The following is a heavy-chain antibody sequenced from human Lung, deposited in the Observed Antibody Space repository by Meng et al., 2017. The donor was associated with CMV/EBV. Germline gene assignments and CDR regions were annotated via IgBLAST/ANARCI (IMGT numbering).Heavy chain of an antibody. CDR2: ITASGGST. CDR1: EFSFSNYA. CDR3: AKAFSASWYREDEDD. D-gene: IGHD6-13*01. Sequence: ESLKISCAASEFSFSNYAMSWVRQAPGRGLAWVSAITASGGSTYYADSVKGRFTVSRDNSKNTLYLQMNSLRAEDTALYYCAKAFSASWYREDEDDWGQGTLVTVSS. V-gene: IGHV3-23*01. J-gene: IGHJ4*02.